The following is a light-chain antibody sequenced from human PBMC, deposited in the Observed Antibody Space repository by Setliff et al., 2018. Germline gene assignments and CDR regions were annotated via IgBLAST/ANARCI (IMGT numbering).Light chain of an antibody. V-gene: IGLV2-8*01. CDR3: SSYAGNYIYV. CDR2: EVS. CDR1: SSDVGGYNF. J-gene: IGLJ1*01. Sequence: QSALTQPPSASGSPGQSVTISCTGTSSDVGGYNFVAWYQQHPGKAPKLMIYEVSKRPSGVPDRFSGSKSGNTASLTVSGLQAEDEADYYCSSYAGNYIYVFGTGTKATVL.